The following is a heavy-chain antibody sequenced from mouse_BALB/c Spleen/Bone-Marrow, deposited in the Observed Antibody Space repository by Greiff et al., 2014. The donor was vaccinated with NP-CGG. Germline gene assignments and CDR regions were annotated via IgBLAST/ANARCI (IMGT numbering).Heavy chain of an antibody. CDR3: ANYYGSSSY. CDR2: IHPNSGNT. V-gene: IGHV1S130*01. J-gene: IGHJ2*01. D-gene: IGHD1-1*01. CDR1: GYTFTSSW. Sequence: QVQLQQSGSVLVRPGASVKLSCKASGYTFTSSWMHWAKQRPGQGLEWIGEIHPNSGNTNYNEKFEGKATLTVDTSSSTACVDLSSLTSEDSAVYYCANYYGSSSYWGQGTTLTVSS.